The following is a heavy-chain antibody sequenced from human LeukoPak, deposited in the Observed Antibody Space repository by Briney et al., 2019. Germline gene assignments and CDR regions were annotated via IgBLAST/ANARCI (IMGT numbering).Heavy chain of an antibody. Sequence: SGGSLRLSCATSGFTFSSYSMNWVRQAPGKGLEWVSSISSSSSYIYYADSVKGRFTISRDNAKNSLYLQMDSLRAEDTAVYYCARDRNNWNYGGVYFDYWGQGTLVTVSS. CDR1: GFTFSSYS. CDR3: ARDRNNWNYGGVYFDY. J-gene: IGHJ4*02. CDR2: ISSSSSYI. D-gene: IGHD1-7*01. V-gene: IGHV3-21*01.